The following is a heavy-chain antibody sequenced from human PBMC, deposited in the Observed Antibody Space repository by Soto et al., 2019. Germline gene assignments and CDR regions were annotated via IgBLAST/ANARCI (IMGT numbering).Heavy chain of an antibody. Sequence: GGSLRLSCVASGFTFSSYSMVWVRQAPGKGLEWVSYIFVSSSTIYYADSVKGRFTVSRDNAQNSVFLLMNSLRAEDTAVYYCARDRDWAFDYWGRGTLVTVSS. V-gene: IGHV3-48*04. CDR1: GFTFSSYS. CDR2: IFVSSSTI. D-gene: IGHD3-9*01. J-gene: IGHJ4*02. CDR3: ARDRDWAFDY.